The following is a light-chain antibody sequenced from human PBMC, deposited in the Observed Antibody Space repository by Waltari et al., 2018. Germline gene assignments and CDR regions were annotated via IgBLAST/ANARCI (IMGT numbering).Light chain of an antibody. CDR2: EVT. V-gene: IGLV2-23*02. CDR1: SRDFGTYNL. Sequence: QSALTQPASVSGSPGQSITISCTGTSRDFGTYNLCSWYQHHPGKVPSVLIYEVTKRPSGVSNRFSGSKSGYTASLTISGLQAEDEADYYCCSYAGDALWVFGGGTKLTVL. CDR3: CSYAGDALWV. J-gene: IGLJ3*02.